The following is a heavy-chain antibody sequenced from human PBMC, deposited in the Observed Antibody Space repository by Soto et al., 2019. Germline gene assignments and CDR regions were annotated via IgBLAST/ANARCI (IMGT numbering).Heavy chain of an antibody. D-gene: IGHD6-19*01. Sequence: AGGSLRLSCEASGFTFTSDSMTWVRQAPGKGLEWVSSIGSHGRDIFYADSVKGRFTISRDNAKDSLHLQMNSLTGEDSAVYYCARGAALAGKLDLWGQGTLVTVSS. V-gene: IGHV3-21*06. CDR3: ARGAALAGKLDL. CDR1: GFTFTSDS. J-gene: IGHJ4*02. CDR2: IGSHGRDI.